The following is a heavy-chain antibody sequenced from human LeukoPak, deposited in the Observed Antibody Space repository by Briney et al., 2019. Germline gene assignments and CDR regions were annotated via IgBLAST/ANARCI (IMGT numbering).Heavy chain of an antibody. V-gene: IGHV3-21*01. D-gene: IGHD2-15*01. CDR1: GFTFSTYI. Sequence: GGSLRLSCAASGFTFSTYIINWVRQAPGKGLEWVSSISSSGTYIYYADSVKGRFTISRDNAKNSLYLQMNSLRAEDTAVYYCARDPGRSGGSCYSDYWGQGTLVTVSS. CDR2: ISSSGTYI. J-gene: IGHJ4*02. CDR3: ARDPGRSGGSCYSDY.